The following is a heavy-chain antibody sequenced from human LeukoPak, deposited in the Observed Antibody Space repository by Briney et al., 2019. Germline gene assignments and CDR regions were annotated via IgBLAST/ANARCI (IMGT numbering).Heavy chain of an antibody. D-gene: IGHD3-3*01. CDR2: INHSGST. CDR1: GGSFSGYY. V-gene: IGHV4-34*01. CDR3: ARGRRFLEWLSWFDP. Sequence: SETLSLTWAVYGGSFSGYYWSWIRQPPEKGLEWIGEINHSGSTNYNPSLKSRVTISVDTSKNQFSLKLSSVTAADTAVYYCARGRRFLEWLSWFDPWGQGTLVTVSS. J-gene: IGHJ5*02.